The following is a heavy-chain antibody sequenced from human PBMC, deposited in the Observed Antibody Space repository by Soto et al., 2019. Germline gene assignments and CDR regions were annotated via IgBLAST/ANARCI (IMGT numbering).Heavy chain of an antibody. V-gene: IGHV3-33*01. CDR3: ASDYCSSTSCYRGVFDP. Sequence: GSLRLSCAASGFTFSGYGMHWVRQAPGKGLEWVAVIWYDGSNKYYADSVKGRFTISRDNSKNTLYLQMNSLRAEDTAVYYCASDYCSSTSCYRGVFDPWGQGTLVTVSS. CDR2: IWYDGSNK. J-gene: IGHJ5*02. D-gene: IGHD2-2*02. CDR1: GFTFSGYG.